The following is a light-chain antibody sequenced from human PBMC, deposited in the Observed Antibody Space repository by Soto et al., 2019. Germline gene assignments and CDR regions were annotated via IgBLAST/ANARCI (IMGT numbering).Light chain of an antibody. CDR2: DVS. Sequence: QSALTQPASVSGSPGQSITISCTGTSGDVGTYNYVSWYQQHPGKAPELMIYDVSNRPSGVSNRFSGSKSGNTASLTISGLQAEDEADYYCSSYTSSSTIVVFGGGTQLTVL. V-gene: IGLV2-14*01. CDR1: SGDVGTYNY. J-gene: IGLJ2*01. CDR3: SSYTSSSTIVV.